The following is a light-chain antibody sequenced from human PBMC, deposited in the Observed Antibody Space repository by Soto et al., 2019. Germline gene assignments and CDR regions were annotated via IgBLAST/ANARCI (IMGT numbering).Light chain of an antibody. CDR2: DNN. Sequence: QSVLTQPPSVSAAPGQKVTISCSGSSSNIGKNYVSWYQQLPGTAPKLLIHDNNKRPSGIPDRFSGSKSGPSATLGITGLQTGDEADYYCGTWDSSLTNVVFGGGTKLTVL. V-gene: IGLV1-51*01. CDR1: SSNIGKNY. CDR3: GTWDSSLTNVV. J-gene: IGLJ2*01.